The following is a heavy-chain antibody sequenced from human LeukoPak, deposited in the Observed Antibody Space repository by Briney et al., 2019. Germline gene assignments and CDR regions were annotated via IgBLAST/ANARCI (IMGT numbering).Heavy chain of an antibody. CDR1: GFTFSDYY. CDR2: ISSSSSYT. Sequence: GGSLRLSCAASGFTFSDYYMSWIRQAPGKGLEWASYISSSSSYTNYADSVKGRFTISRDNAKNSLYLQMNSLRAEDTAVYYCARGQMATIFDYWGQGTLVTVSS. CDR3: ARGQMATIFDY. D-gene: IGHD5-24*01. V-gene: IGHV3-11*05. J-gene: IGHJ4*02.